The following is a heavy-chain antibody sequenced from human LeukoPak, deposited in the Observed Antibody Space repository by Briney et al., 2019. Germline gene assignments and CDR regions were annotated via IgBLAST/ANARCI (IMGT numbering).Heavy chain of an antibody. D-gene: IGHD3-10*01. Sequence: GGSLRLSCAASGFTFDDYAMHWVRQAPGKGLEWVSGISWNSGSIGYADSVKGRFTISRDNAKNSLYLQMNSLRAEDTALYYCAKGGSQTMVRGVNWFDPWGQGTLVTVSS. CDR1: GFTFDDYA. CDR3: AKGGSQTMVRGVNWFDP. J-gene: IGHJ5*02. V-gene: IGHV3-9*01. CDR2: ISWNSGSI.